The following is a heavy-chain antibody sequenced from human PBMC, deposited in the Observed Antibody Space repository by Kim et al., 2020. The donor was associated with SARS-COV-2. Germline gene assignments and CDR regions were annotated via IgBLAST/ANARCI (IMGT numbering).Heavy chain of an antibody. V-gene: IGHV3-48*02. CDR1: GFTFSSYS. D-gene: IGHD2-2*01. CDR3: ARDPGYCSSTSCYGNYYGMDV. CDR2: ISSSSSTI. Sequence: GGSLRLSCAAFGFTFSSYSMNWVRQAPGKGLEWVSYISSSSSTIYYADSVKGRFTISRDNAKNSLYLQMNSLRDEDTAVYYCARDPGYCSSTSCYGNYYGMDVWGQGTTVTVSS. J-gene: IGHJ6*02.